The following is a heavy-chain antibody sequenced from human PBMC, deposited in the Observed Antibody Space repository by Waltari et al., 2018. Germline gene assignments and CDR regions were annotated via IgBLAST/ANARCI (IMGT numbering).Heavy chain of an antibody. V-gene: IGHV4-4*08. D-gene: IGHD3-16*01. CDR1: GFSISDTYF. CDR2: IAGTSGTS. CDR3: ARDAGGNTVGSVMFDY. J-gene: IGHJ4*02. Sequence: QVQLQESGPGLVKPSETLSLTCAVSGFSISDTYFWGWIRQPPGKGLEYIGYIAGTSGTSNYNPSLQSRVTISKDTSKNHFSLRLNSVTAADTAVYYCARDAGGNTVGSVMFDYWGQGVLVTVSS.